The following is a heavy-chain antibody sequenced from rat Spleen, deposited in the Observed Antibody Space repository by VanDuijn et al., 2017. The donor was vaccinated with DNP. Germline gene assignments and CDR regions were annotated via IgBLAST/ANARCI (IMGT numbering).Heavy chain of an antibody. CDR2: IESGGNT. V-gene: IGHV2-19*01. CDR3: TRDYYRRYIYHWAMDA. J-gene: IGHJ4*01. CDR1: GFSLTDYN. Sequence: QVQLRESGPGMVQPSQTLSLTCTVSGFSLTDYNIVWVRQPPGKALEWIAAIESGGNTFYNSGLKSRLRISRDTSKSQVFLQMNSLQTEDSAIYYCTRDYYRRYIYHWAMDAWGQGTSVTVSS. D-gene: IGHD1-2*01.